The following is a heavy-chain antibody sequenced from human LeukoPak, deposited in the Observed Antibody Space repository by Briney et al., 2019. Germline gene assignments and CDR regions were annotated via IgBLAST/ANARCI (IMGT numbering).Heavy chain of an antibody. D-gene: IGHD6-19*01. CDR1: GFIFNNYA. J-gene: IGHJ4*02. CDR2: ISWNSDGI. V-gene: IGHV3-9*01. Sequence: GGSLRLSCAGSGFIFNNYAMHWVRQPPGKGLEWVSGISWNSDGIDYADSVKGRFTISRDNAKNSLYLQMNSLRVEDTAFYYCAKDNRRHYTSGPNPDSLHWGQGALVTVSS. CDR3: AKDNRRHYTSGPNPDSLH.